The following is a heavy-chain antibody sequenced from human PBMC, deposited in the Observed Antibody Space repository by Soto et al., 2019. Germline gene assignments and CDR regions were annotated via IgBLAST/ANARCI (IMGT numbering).Heavy chain of an antibody. J-gene: IGHJ4*02. CDR1: GDTFTDYY. D-gene: IGHD2-21*02. V-gene: IGHV1-46*01. CDR2: VNPSGGHT. CDR3: SRGGHVVVVTAALDY. Sequence: QVQLMQSGAEVKKPGASVKVSCKASGDTFTDYYIHWVRQAPGQGLEWMGTVNPSGGHTTYAQNFLGRVTLTRATSTSTLYMELKSLTSDDTAIYYCSRGGHVVVVTAALDYWGQGTLVTVSS.